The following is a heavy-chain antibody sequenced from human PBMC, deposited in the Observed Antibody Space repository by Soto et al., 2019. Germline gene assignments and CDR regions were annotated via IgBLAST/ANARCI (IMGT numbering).Heavy chain of an antibody. CDR2: IDPSDSYT. V-gene: IGHV5-10-1*01. J-gene: IGHJ3*02. CDR1: GYSFTSYW. Sequence: GESLKISCKGSGYSFTSYWIRWVRQMPGKGLEWMGRIDPSDSYTTYSPSFQGHVTISADKSISTAYLQGSSLKASDTAMYYCARQTYYYDSSGYYYPWPRAFDIWGQGTMVTVSS. CDR3: ARQTYYYDSSGYYYPWPRAFDI. D-gene: IGHD3-22*01.